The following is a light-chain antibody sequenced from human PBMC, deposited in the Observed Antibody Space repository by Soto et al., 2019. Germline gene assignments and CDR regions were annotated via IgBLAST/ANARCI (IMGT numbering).Light chain of an antibody. CDR1: QSITSY. Sequence: DIRMTQSPSSLSASVGDRVTITFLASQSITSYLSWYQQQPGKAPKLLIYAASSLQSGVPSRFSGSGSGTDFTLTISSLQPEDFATYYCQQSYSILITFGQGTRLEIK. CDR2: AAS. V-gene: IGKV1-39*01. CDR3: QQSYSILIT. J-gene: IGKJ5*01.